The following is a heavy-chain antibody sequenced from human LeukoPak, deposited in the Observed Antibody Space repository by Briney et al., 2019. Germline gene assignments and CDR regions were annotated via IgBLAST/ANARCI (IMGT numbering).Heavy chain of an antibody. Sequence: ASVKVSCKASGYTFTGYYMHWVRQAPGQGLEWMGWINPNSGGTNYAQKFQGRVTMTRDTSISTAYMELSRLRSDDTAVYYCARVNGGSYYVDYWGQGTLVTVSS. CDR1: GYTFTGYY. CDR3: ARVNGGSYYVDY. D-gene: IGHD1-26*01. J-gene: IGHJ4*02. CDR2: INPNSGGT. V-gene: IGHV1-2*02.